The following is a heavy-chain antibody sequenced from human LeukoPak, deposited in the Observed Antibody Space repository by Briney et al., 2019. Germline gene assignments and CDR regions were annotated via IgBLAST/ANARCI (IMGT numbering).Heavy chain of an antibody. CDR1: GFALSSHW. CDR2: VNRDGRET. CDR3: ARNNGMDV. J-gene: IGHJ6*02. Sequence: GGSLRLSCAASGFALSSHWMSWVRQVPGRGPEWVAKVNRDGRETYYLDSVKGRFTISKANAKNSLYLQMNSLRAEDTALYHCARNNGMDVWGQGTTVIVSS. V-gene: IGHV3-7*03.